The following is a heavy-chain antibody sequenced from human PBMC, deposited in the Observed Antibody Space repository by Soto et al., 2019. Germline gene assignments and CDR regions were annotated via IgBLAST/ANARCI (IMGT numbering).Heavy chain of an antibody. CDR2: ISSSSRYI. D-gene: IGHD6-19*01. J-gene: IGHJ5*02. CDR3: AREEVSSGWSDT. Sequence: AGCRRLACAASGFTVSSYSVDWVRQAQKEGLEWVSSISSSSRYIYYADSVKGRCTISTDNAKNSLYLQMNSLRAEVTAVYNCAREEVSSGWSDTWGQGTLVTVSS. V-gene: IGHV3-21*01. CDR1: GFTVSSYS.